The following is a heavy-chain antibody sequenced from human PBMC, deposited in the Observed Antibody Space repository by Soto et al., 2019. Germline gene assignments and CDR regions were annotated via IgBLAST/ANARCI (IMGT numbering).Heavy chain of an antibody. D-gene: IGHD5-18*01. V-gene: IGHV1-69*05. Sequence: QVQLVQSGAEVKKPGSSVKVSCKASGGTFSSYAISWVRQAPGQGLEWMGGIIPIFGTANYAQKFQGRVTITSDESTSTAYMDLSSLRSEDTAVYYCARDRGYSSPEGYYYYGMDVWGQGTTVTVSS. CDR3: ARDRGYSSPEGYYYYGMDV. J-gene: IGHJ6*02. CDR1: GGTFSSYA. CDR2: IIPIFGTA.